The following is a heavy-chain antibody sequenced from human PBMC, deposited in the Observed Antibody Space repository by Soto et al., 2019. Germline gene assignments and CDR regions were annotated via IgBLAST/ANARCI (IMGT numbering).Heavy chain of an antibody. V-gene: IGHV4-59*08. CDR2: IYYSGST. J-gene: IGHJ4*02. D-gene: IGHD3-10*02. CDR1: GGSISSYY. CDR3: GGPYVSVFAY. Sequence: PSETLSLTCTVSGGSISSYYWSWIRQPPGKGLEWIGYIYYSGSTNYNPSLKSRVTISVDTSKNQFSLKLSSVTAAGTAVDYWGGPYVSVFAYWGQGPLVPV.